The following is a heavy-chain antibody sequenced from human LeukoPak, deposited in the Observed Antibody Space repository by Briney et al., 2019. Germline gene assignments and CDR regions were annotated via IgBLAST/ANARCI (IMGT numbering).Heavy chain of an antibody. J-gene: IGHJ4*02. D-gene: IGHD6-19*01. CDR2: IVVGSGNT. CDR1: GFTFTSSP. CDR3: ATGSGWYSPDD. V-gene: IGHV1-58*01. Sequence: SVKVSCKASGFTFTSSPLQWVRQPRGQRLEWIGWIVVGSGNTNYAQNFQERVTITRDMSTNTAYMELSSLRSEDTAVYYCATGSGWYSPDDWGQGTLVTVSS.